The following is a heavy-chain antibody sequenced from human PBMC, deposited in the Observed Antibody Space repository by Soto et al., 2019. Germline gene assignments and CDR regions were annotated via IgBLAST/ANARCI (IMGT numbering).Heavy chain of an antibody. CDR3: ARDRRAGSYFDY. Sequence: SVKVSCKASGGTFSSYAISWVRQAPGQGLEWMGGIIPIFGTANYAQKFQGRVTITADESTSTAYMELSSLRSEDTAVYYCARDRRAGSYFDYWGQGTLVTVYS. V-gene: IGHV1-69*13. CDR2: IIPIFGTA. CDR1: GGTFSSYA. D-gene: IGHD1-26*01. J-gene: IGHJ4*02.